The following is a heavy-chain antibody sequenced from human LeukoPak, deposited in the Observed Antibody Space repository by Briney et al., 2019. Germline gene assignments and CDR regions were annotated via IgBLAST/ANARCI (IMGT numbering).Heavy chain of an antibody. CDR2: ISSSSSYI. V-gene: IGHV3-21*01. CDR3: ARTYYYDSSGYREDWFDP. Sequence: GGPLRLSCAASGFTFSSYSMNWGRHAPGKGLEWVSSISSSSSYIYYADSVKGRFTISRDNAKKSLYLQMNSLRAEDTAVYYCARTYYYDSSGYREDWFDPWGQGTLVTVSS. CDR1: GFTFSSYS. J-gene: IGHJ5*02. D-gene: IGHD3-22*01.